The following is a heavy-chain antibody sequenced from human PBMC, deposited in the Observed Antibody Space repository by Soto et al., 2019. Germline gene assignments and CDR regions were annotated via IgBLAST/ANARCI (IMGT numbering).Heavy chain of an antibody. Sequence: HPGGSLRLSCVSSGFTLSNDSMSWFRQAPGKGLEWVAVIRHDGSNKYYADSVKGRFTISRDNSKNTLYLQMNSLRAEDTAVYYCARGGHIVVVPAAYFDLWGRGTLVTVSS. CDR3: ARGGHIVVVPAAYFDL. CDR2: IRHDGSNK. CDR1: GFTLSNDS. V-gene: IGHV3-33*08. J-gene: IGHJ2*01. D-gene: IGHD2-2*01.